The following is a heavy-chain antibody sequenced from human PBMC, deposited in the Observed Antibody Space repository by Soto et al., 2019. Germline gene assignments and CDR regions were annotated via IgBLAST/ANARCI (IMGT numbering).Heavy chain of an antibody. Sequence: TLSLTCPVSGASISSGGYYWSWIRQHPGKGLEWIGYIYYSGSTYYNPSLKSRVTISVDTSKNQFSLKLSSVTAADTAVYYCARGDSVIAAFDIWGQGTMVTV. CDR2: IYYSGST. CDR1: GASISSGGYY. V-gene: IGHV4-31*03. D-gene: IGHD3-22*01. CDR3: ARGDSVIAAFDI. J-gene: IGHJ3*02.